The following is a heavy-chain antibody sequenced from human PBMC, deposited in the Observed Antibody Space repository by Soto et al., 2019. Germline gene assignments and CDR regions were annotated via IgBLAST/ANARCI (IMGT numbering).Heavy chain of an antibody. CDR3: ASRERGYDFWSGYYNLAYYYDSSGYTEDRFDY. CDR1: GFTFSSYA. Sequence: QVQLVESGGGVVQPGRSLRLSCAASGFTFSSYAMHWVRQAPGKGLEWVAVISYDGSNKYYADSVKGRFTISRDNSKNTLYLQMNSLRAEDTAVYYCASRERGYDFWSGYYNLAYYYDSSGYTEDRFDYWGQGTLVTVSS. J-gene: IGHJ4*02. CDR2: ISYDGSNK. D-gene: IGHD3-22*01. V-gene: IGHV3-30-3*01.